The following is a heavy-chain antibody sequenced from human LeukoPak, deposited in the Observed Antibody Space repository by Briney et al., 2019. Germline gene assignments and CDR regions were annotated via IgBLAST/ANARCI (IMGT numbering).Heavy chain of an antibody. J-gene: IGHJ4*02. V-gene: IGHV3-23*01. D-gene: IGHD3-10*01. CDR3: AKAFNYGSGYNYKTFDS. CDR1: GFTFSYYA. CDR2: ITGTDGST. Sequence: GGSLRLSCAASGFTFSYYAMSWVRQAPGEGLEWVSGITGTDGSTYYADSVKGRFTISRDNSKSARYLQMNSLRAEDTALYYCAKAFNYGSGYNYKTFDSWGQGTLVTVSS.